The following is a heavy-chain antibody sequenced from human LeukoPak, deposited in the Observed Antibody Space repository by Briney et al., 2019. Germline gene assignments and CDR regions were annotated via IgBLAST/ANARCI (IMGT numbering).Heavy chain of an antibody. D-gene: IGHD6-19*01. J-gene: IGHJ5*02. CDR1: GYTFTSYD. V-gene: IGHV1-8*01. Sequence: ASVPVSCLASGYTFTSYDINWVRQATGQGLEWMGWMNPNSGNTGYAQKFQGRVNMTRNTSISTAYMELSSLRSEDTAVYYCARLYSSGWYNWFDPWGQGTLVTVSS. CDR2: MNPNSGNT. CDR3: ARLYSSGWYNWFDP.